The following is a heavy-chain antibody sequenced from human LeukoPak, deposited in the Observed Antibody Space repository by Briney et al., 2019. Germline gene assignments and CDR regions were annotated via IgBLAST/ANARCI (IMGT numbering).Heavy chain of an antibody. D-gene: IGHD2-15*01. CDR1: GFTFSSYA. J-gene: IGHJ4*02. Sequence: PGGSLRLSXAASGFTFSSYAMSWVRQAPGKGMEWVSAISGSGGSTYYADSVKGRFTISRDNSKNTLYLQMNSLRAEDTAVYYCAKDGGIVVVVGDYWGQGTLVTVSS. CDR2: ISGSGGST. CDR3: AKDGGIVVVVGDY. V-gene: IGHV3-23*01.